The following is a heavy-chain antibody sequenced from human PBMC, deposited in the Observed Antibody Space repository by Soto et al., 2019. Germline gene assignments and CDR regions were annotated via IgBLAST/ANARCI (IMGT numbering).Heavy chain of an antibody. D-gene: IGHD3-22*01. V-gene: IGHV4-34*01. Sequence: SETLSLTCAVYGGSFSGYYWTWIRQPPGEGLEWIGSIYHTGNAYYNPSLKSRVTISVDTSKNQFSLKLTSVTAADAALYYCARDFFDSSDYTTNWFDPWGQGTLVTVSS. CDR1: GGSFSGYY. CDR3: ARDFFDSSDYTTNWFDP. CDR2: IYHTGNA. J-gene: IGHJ5*02.